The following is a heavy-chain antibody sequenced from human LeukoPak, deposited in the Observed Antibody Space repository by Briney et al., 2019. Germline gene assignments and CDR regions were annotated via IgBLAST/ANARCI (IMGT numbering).Heavy chain of an antibody. CDR2: INYSGST. CDR1: GGSISPYY. Sequence: PSETLSLTCTVSGGSISPYYWSWIRQPPGKGLEWIGYINYSGSTKYNPSLKSRVTISVDTSKNQFSLKLTSVTAADTAVYYCARDYGAVPGTEGTFDLWGRGTLVTVSS. D-gene: IGHD6-19*01. V-gene: IGHV4-59*01. CDR3: ARDYGAVPGTEGTFDL. J-gene: IGHJ2*01.